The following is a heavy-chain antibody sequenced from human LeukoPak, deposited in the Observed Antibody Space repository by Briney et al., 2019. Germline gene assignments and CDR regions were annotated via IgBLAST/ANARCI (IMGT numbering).Heavy chain of an antibody. CDR3: ARRTDY. V-gene: IGHV4-4*07. D-gene: IGHD1-14*01. Sequence: PSETLSLTCTVSGGSINNNYWNWIWQPAGKGLEWIGHIYSSGSTNYNTSLKSRVTISIDTSKNQFFLKLSSVTAADTAVYYWARRTDYWGEGTLVTVSS. CDR2: IYSSGST. CDR1: GGSINNNY. J-gene: IGHJ4*02.